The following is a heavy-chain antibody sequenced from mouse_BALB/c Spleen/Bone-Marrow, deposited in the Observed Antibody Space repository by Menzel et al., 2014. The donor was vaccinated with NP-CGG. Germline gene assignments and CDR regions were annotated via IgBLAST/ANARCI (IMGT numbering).Heavy chain of an antibody. CDR1: GFDFSRYW. J-gene: IGHJ1*01. D-gene: IGHD4-1*01. CDR3: AREWDGYIDV. Sequence: VQLKESGGGLVQPGGSPKLSCAASGFDFSRYWISWVRQAPGKGLEWIGEINPDSSTINYTPSLKDKFIISRDNAKNTLYLQMSKARSEDTAINYCAREWDGYIDVWGAGTTVTGSS. V-gene: IGHV4-1*02. CDR2: INPDSSTI.